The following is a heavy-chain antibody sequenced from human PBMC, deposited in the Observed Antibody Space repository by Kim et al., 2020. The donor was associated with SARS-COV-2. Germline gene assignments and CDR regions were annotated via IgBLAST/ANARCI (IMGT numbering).Heavy chain of an antibody. CDR2: IIPILGIA. J-gene: IGHJ4*02. CDR3: ARDLYCSSTSCLDY. CDR1: GGTFSSYA. D-gene: IGHD2-2*01. V-gene: IGHV1-69*04. Sequence: SVKVSCKASGGTFSSYAISWVRQAPGQGLEWMGRIIPILGIANYAQKFQGRVTITADKSTSTAYMELSSLRSEDTAVYYCARDLYCSSTSCLDYWGQGTLVTVSS.